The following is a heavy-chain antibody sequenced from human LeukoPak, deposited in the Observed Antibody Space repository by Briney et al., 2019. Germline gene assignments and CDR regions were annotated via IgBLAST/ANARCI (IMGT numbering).Heavy chain of an antibody. CDR3: ARGAGNSSSWYRYYYYYYMDV. V-gene: IGHV4-4*07. CDR1: GGSISSYY. D-gene: IGHD6-13*01. Sequence: SETPSLTCTVSGGSISSYYWSWIRQPAGKGLEWIGRIYYSGSTNYNPSLKSRITMSVDTSKNQFSLKLSSVTAADTAVYYCARGAGNSSSWYRYYYYYYMDVWGKGTTVTVSS. CDR2: IYYSGST. J-gene: IGHJ6*03.